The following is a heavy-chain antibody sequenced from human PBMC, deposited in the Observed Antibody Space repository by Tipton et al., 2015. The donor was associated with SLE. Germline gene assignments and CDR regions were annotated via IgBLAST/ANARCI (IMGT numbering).Heavy chain of an antibody. Sequence: CLWIRQPPRKGLEWIGYVFDTGSTRYNPSLRSRVTISLNKSKNQFSLRLTSVTASDTAVYFCARDYFDSAGYTFIDGWGKGTTVSVSS. J-gene: IGHJ6*03. CDR2: VFDTGST. V-gene: IGHV4-59*01. D-gene: IGHD3-22*01. CDR3: ARDYFDSAGYTFIDG.